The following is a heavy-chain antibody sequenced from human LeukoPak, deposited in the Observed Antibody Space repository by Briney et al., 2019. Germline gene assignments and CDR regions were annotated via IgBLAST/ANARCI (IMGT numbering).Heavy chain of an antibody. Sequence: SETLSLTCSVSGGSISSSSKYWGWIRQPPGKGLEWIGSIYYSGSTYYNPSLKSRVTISVDTSKNQFSLKLSSVTAADTAVYYCARDRGRIVGTTSGADYWGQGTLVTVSS. J-gene: IGHJ4*02. CDR3: ARDRGRIVGTTSGADY. CDR2: IYYSGST. V-gene: IGHV4-39*07. D-gene: IGHD1-26*01. CDR1: GGSISSSSKY.